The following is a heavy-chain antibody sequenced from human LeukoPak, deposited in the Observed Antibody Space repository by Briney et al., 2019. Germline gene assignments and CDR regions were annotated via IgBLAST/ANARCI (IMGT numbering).Heavy chain of an antibody. CDR1: GYSFTSYR. CDR2: IYPGDSDT. V-gene: IGHV5-51*01. Sequence: GESLKISCKCSGYSFTSYRIGWVRQMPGKGLEWMGIIYPGDSDTRYSPPFQGQVTISADKSISTAYLQWSSLRASDTAMYYCARRRGATVTDFDYWGQGTLVTVSS. D-gene: IGHD4-17*01. J-gene: IGHJ4*02. CDR3: ARRRGATVTDFDY.